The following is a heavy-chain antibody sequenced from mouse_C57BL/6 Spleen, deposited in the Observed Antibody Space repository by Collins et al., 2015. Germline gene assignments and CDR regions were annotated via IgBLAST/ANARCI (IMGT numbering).Heavy chain of an antibody. J-gene: IGHJ2*01. D-gene: IGHD2-3*01. CDR2: INPNNGGT. Sequence: EVQLQQSGPELVKPGASVKMSCKASGYTFTDYNMHWVKQSHGKSLEWIGYINPNNGGTSYNQKFKGKATLTVNKSSSTAYMELRSLTSEDSAVYYCANEGLLQGSDYFDYWGQGTTLTVSS. CDR1: GYTFTDYN. CDR3: ANEGLLQGSDYFDY. V-gene: IGHV1-22*01.